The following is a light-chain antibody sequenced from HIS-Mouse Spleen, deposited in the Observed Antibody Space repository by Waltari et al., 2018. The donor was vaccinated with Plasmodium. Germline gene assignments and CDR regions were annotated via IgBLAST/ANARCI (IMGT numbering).Light chain of an antibody. J-gene: IGKJ2*01. CDR2: DAS. CDR1: QDISND. CDR3: QQYDNLPYT. Sequence: DIQMTQSPSSLSAPVGARVTITCQASQDISNDLNWYQQKPGKAPKLLIYDASNLETGVPSRFSGSGSGTDFTFTISSLQPEDIATYYCQQYDNLPYTFGQGTKLEIK. V-gene: IGKV1-33*01.